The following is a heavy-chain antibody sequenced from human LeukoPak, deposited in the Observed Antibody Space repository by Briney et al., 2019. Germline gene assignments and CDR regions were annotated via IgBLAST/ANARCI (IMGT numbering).Heavy chain of an antibody. V-gene: IGHV3-64D*09. J-gene: IGHJ6*02. CDR2: ISSSGGST. D-gene: IGHD3-16*01. Sequence: LPGGSLRLSCSPSGFTVGTYAMHWGRQAPVKGLEYVSAISSSGGSTYYADSVKGRFTISRDNSKNTLYLRMRRRRPEDTAVYYCLKDQAPMGALRSPLWGMAVWGQGTTVTVSS. CDR3: LKDQAPMGALRSPLWGMAV. CDR1: GFTVGTYA.